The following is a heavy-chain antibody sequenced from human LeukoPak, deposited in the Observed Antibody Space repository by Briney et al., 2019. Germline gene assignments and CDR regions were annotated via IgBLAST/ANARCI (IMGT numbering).Heavy chain of an antibody. CDR2: IYTSGST. D-gene: IGHD2-2*01. V-gene: IGHV4-4*07. Sequence: PSETLSLTCTVSGGSISSYYWSWIRQPAGKGLEWIGRIYTSGSTNYNPSLKSRVTMSVDTSKNQFSLKLSSVTAADTAVYYCARGPQRYCSSTSCHRYFDLWGRGTLVTVSS. J-gene: IGHJ2*01. CDR3: ARGPQRYCSSTSCHRYFDL. CDR1: GGSISSYY.